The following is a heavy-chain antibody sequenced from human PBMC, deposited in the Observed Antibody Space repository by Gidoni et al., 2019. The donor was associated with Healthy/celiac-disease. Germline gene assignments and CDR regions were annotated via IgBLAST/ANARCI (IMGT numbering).Heavy chain of an antibody. D-gene: IGHD6-13*01. J-gene: IGHJ4*02. Sequence: EVQLLESGGGLVQPGGSLRLSCAASGFPFSSYAMRWVLQAPGKGLEWVSAISGSGGSTYYADSVKGRFTISRDNSKNTMYLQMNSMRAEDKAVYYCAKGDSSWYGGGHWGQGTLVTVSS. CDR1: GFPFSSYA. CDR3: AKGDSSWYGGGH. V-gene: IGHV3-23*01. CDR2: ISGSGGST.